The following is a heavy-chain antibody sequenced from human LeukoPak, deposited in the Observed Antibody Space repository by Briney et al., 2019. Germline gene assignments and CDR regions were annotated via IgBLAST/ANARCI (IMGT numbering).Heavy chain of an antibody. CDR2: IWYDGSNK. CDR1: GFTFSSYG. D-gene: IGHD4-17*01. Sequence: QPGGSLRLSCAASGFTFSSYGMHWVRQAPGKGLEWVAVIWYDGSNKYYADSVKGRFTISRDNSKNTLYLQMNSLRAEDTAVYYCARESLGDGDYVNWFDPWGQGTLVTVSS. V-gene: IGHV3-33*08. CDR3: ARESLGDGDYVNWFDP. J-gene: IGHJ5*02.